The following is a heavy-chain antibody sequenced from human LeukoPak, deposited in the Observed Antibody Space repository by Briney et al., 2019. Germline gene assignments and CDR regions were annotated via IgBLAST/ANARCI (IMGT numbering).Heavy chain of an antibody. Sequence: HPGGSLRLSCTASGFTFSSYWMTWVRQTPEKGLDWVANIRQDGGKKDYVASVKGRFTISRDNAKNSLYLQMNSLRAEDTAVYYCARYYYASAFDYWGQGTLVTVSS. J-gene: IGHJ4*02. V-gene: IGHV3-7*01. D-gene: IGHD3-10*01. CDR2: IRQDGGKK. CDR1: GFTFSSYW. CDR3: ARYYYASAFDY.